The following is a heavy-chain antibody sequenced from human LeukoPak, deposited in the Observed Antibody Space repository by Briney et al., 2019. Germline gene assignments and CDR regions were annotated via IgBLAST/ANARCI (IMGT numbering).Heavy chain of an antibody. V-gene: IGHV4-61*02. J-gene: IGHJ4*02. CDR3: ASGDSSGYYDY. CDR1: GGSISSGSYC. CDR2: IYTSGST. D-gene: IGHD3-22*01. Sequence: SETLSLTCTVSGGSISSGSYCWSWIRQPAGKGLEWIGRIYTSGSTNYNPSLKSRVTISVDTSKNQFSLKLSSVTAADTAVYYCASGDSSGYYDYWGQGTLVTVSS.